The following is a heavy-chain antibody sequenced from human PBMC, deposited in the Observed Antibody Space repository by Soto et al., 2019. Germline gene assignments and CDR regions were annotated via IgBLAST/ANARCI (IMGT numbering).Heavy chain of an antibody. J-gene: IGHJ3*02. CDR1: GFTVSSNY. CDR3: ARSAVVLLGDALDI. D-gene: IGHD2-15*01. V-gene: IGHV3-66*01. Sequence: GGSLRLSCAASGFTVSSNYMSWVRQAPGKGLEWVSIIFSNGNTYYADSVKGRFTISRDNSKTTLWLQMSSLRAEDTALYYCARSAVVLLGDALDIWGQGTMVTVSS. CDR2: IFSNGNT.